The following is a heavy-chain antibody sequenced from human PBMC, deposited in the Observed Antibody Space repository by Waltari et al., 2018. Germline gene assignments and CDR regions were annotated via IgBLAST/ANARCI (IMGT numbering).Heavy chain of an antibody. CDR1: GGSISSSSYY. D-gene: IGHD2-8*02. Sequence: QLQLQESGPGLVKPSETLSLTCTVSGGSISSSSYYWGWIRQPPGKGLEWIGSIYYSGSTYYNPSLKSRVTISVDTSKNQFSLKLSSVTAADTAVYYCARVGYCTGGVCESYGMDVWGQGTTVTVSS. CDR2: IYYSGST. V-gene: IGHV4-39*07. CDR3: ARVGYCTGGVCESYGMDV. J-gene: IGHJ6*02.